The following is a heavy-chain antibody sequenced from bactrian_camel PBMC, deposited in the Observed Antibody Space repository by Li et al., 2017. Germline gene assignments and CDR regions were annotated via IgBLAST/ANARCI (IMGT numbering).Heavy chain of an antibody. V-gene: IGHV3S6*01. J-gene: IGHJ4*01. Sequence: VQLVESGGGLVQPGGSLRISCAASGFTFSNYGMSWVRQVPGKGLEWVSSITDDGCTTYYADAVKGRFTISRDNAKNTVYLQMNSLKPEDTAVYYCVLVEYYTSGFHLVGQGTQVTVS. CDR1: GFTFSNYG. CDR2: ITDDGCTT. D-gene: IGHD2*01.